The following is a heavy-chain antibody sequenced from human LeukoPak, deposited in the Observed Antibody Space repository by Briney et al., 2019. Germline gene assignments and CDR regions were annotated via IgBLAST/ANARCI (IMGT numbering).Heavy chain of an antibody. Sequence: GGSLRLSCAASGFTFSSYWMSWVRQAPGKGLEWVANIKQDGSEKYYVDSVKGRFTISRDNAKNSLYLQMNSLRAEDTAVYYCARRMRGWYSSGWYFDYWGQGTLVTVSS. V-gene: IGHV3-7*01. CDR1: GFTFSSYW. CDR3: ARRMRGWYSSGWYFDY. J-gene: IGHJ4*02. CDR2: IKQDGSEK. D-gene: IGHD6-19*01.